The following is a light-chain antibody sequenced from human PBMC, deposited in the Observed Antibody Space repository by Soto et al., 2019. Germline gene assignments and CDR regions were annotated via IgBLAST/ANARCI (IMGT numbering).Light chain of an antibody. Sequence: QSALTQPPSASGSPGQSVTISCTGSSSDVGAYNYVSWYQQHPGKAPKLLIYRDDQRPSGVPDRFSGSKSGTSASLAISGLRSEDEAAYYCAVWDDRLSGLFGGGTKLTVL. CDR2: RDD. CDR3: AVWDDRLSGL. CDR1: SSDVGAYNY. V-gene: IGLV2-8*01. J-gene: IGLJ3*02.